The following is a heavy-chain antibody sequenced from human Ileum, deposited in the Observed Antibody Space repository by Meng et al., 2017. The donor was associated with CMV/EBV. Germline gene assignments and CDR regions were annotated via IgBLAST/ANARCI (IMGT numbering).Heavy chain of an antibody. D-gene: IGHD3-10*01. Sequence: QMPLQGLGPGLVKPSETLSLTCIVSGDSISGYHWTWIRKPAGKGLEWIGRLRTSGTTDHNPSLKSRVTLSIDTSKNQFSLKLNSVTAADTAVYYCGRAGARGVPVDMWGQGTLVTVSS. CDR2: LRTSGTT. V-gene: IGHV4-4*07. CDR3: GRAGARGVPVDM. J-gene: IGHJ4*02. CDR1: GDSISGYH.